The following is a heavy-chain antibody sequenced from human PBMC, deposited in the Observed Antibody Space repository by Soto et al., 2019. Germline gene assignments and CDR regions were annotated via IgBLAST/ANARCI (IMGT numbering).Heavy chain of an antibody. J-gene: IGHJ1*01. Sequence: GGSLRLSCAASGFTFSTYAMSWVRQAPGKGLEWVSGSSGGGGTTYYAASVKGRFPISRDNSKNTVYLQVNSLRAEDTAVYYCAKDQAGAGTISRYFQDWGQGTLVTVSS. CDR3: AKDQAGAGTISRYFQD. V-gene: IGHV3-23*01. CDR1: GFTFSTYA. D-gene: IGHD6-13*01. CDR2: SSGGGGTT.